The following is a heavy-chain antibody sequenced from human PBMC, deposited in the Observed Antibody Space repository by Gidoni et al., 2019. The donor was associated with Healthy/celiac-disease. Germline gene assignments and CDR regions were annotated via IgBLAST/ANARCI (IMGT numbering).Heavy chain of an antibody. CDR3: TTEPGGWELLVYFDY. CDR1: GFTSSNAW. D-gene: IGHD1-26*01. V-gene: IGHV3-15*01. Sequence: EVQLVESGGGLVKPGGSLRLSCAASGFTSSNAWMSWVRQAPVKGLEWVGRIKSKTDGGTTDYAAPVKGRFTISRDNSKNTLYLQMNSLKTEDTAVYYCTTEPGGWELLVYFDYWGQGTLVTVSS. CDR2: IKSKTDGGTT. J-gene: IGHJ4*02.